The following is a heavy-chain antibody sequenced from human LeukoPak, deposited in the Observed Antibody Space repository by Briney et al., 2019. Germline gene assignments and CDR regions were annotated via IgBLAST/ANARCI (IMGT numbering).Heavy chain of an antibody. CDR1: GFTFSSYS. J-gene: IGHJ6*02. CDR2: ISTGSSYI. Sequence: PGGSLRLSCAASGFTFSSYSINWVRQAPGKGLEWVSSISTGSSYIYYADSVKGRFTISRDNAKNSLYLQMNSLRAEDTAVCYCARDRSPIAADGMDVCGRGTTVTVSS. CDR3: ARDRSPIAADGMDV. V-gene: IGHV3-21*01. D-gene: IGHD6-25*01.